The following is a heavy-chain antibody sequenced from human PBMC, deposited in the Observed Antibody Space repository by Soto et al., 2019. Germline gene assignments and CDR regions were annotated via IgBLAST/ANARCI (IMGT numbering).Heavy chain of an antibody. CDR2: IYYSGST. V-gene: IGHV4-59*01. CDR3: ARRYGYSFDF. J-gene: IGHJ4*02. D-gene: IGHD5-18*01. CDR1: GGSISSYY. Sequence: QVQLQESGPGLVKPSETLSLTCTVSGGSISSYYWSWIRQPPGKGLEWIGYIYYSGSTNYNPSLXSXVXIXXDTSKNQFSLKLSSVTAADTAVYYCARRYGYSFDFWGQGTLVTASS.